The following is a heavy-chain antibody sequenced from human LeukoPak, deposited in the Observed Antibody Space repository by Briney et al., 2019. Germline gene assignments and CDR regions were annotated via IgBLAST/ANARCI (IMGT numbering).Heavy chain of an antibody. CDR3: ARWINDSGYFDY. V-gene: IGHV1-69*04. J-gene: IGHJ4*02. CDR2: IIPILGMA. Sequence: ASVKVSCKASGGTFSSYAISWVRQAPGQGLEWMGRIIPILGMANYAQKFQGRVTITADKSTSTAYMELSSLRSEDTAVYYCARWINDSGYFDYWGQGTLVTVSS. CDR1: GGTFSSYA. D-gene: IGHD3-22*01.